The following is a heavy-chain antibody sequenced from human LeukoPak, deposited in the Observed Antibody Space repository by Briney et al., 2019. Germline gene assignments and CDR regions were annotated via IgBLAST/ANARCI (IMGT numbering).Heavy chain of an antibody. Sequence: GGSLRLSCAASGFTFSSYWMNWVRQAPGKGLEWVSYISSSYNTIYYTDSVQGRFTISRDNAKNSLSLQMNSLRAEDTAIYYCARATSDSSGYPVSDFWGQGTLVTVSS. J-gene: IGHJ1*01. CDR1: GFTFSSYW. D-gene: IGHD3-22*01. CDR3: ARATSDSSGYPVSDF. CDR2: ISSSYNTI. V-gene: IGHV3-48*04.